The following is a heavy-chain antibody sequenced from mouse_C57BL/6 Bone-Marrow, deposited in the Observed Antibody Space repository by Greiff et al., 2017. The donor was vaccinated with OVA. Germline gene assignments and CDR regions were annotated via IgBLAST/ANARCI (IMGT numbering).Heavy chain of an antibody. V-gene: IGHV6-3*01. CDR3: TDYGSRGSY. J-gene: IGHJ2*01. D-gene: IGHD1-1*01. Sequence: EVKLMESGGGLVQPGGSMKLSCVASGFTFSNYWMNWVRQSPEKGLEWVAQIRLKSDNYATHYAESVKGRFTISRDESKSSVYLQMNNLRAEDTGIYYCTDYGSRGSYWGQGTTLTVSS. CDR2: IRLKSDNYAT. CDR1: GFTFSNYW.